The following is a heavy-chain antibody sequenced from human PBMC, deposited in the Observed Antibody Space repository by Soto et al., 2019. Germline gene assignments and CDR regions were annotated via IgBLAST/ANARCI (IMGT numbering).Heavy chain of an antibody. J-gene: IGHJ3*01. V-gene: IGHV4-4*02. D-gene: IGHD3-10*01. CDR2: IYHSGTT. CDR3: ARVWGGAFDF. Sequence: SETLSLTCAVSGVSISTTDWWNWVRQPPGKGLEWIGEIYHSGTTNYNTSLKSRVTISLDKSKNHFSLKLSSVTAADTAVYYCARVWGGAFDFWGQGTMVTVSS. CDR1: GVSISTTDW.